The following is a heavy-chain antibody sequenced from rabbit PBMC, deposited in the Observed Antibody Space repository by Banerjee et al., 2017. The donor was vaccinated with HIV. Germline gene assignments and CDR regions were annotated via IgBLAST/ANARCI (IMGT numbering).Heavy chain of an antibody. Sequence: QSLEETGGGLVQPGGSLTLSCKASGFDFSGYWMSWVRQAPGKGLEWIAFLYPIYGATDYASWVNGRFTVSLDNAQNTVFLQMTSLTAADTATYFCARGLVAGVLDLWGPGTLVTVS. V-gene: IGHV1S7*01. J-gene: IGHJ6*01. D-gene: IGHD3-3*01. CDR2: LYPIYGAT. CDR3: ARGLVAGVLDL. CDR1: GFDFSGYW.